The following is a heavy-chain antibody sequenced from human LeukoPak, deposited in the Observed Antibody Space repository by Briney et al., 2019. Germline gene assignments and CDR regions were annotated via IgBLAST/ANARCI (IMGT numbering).Heavy chain of an antibody. V-gene: IGHV3-66*01. CDR3: ARVVVGSSDKDAFDI. D-gene: IGHD2-2*01. J-gene: IGHJ3*02. CDR2: IYADGTT. CDR1: GFTVSTNY. Sequence: GGSLRLSCAATGFTVSTNYMSWVRQAPGKALEWVSIIYADGTTYYADSMKGTFTISRDNSKNTLYLQMNSLRAEDTAVYYCARVVVGSSDKDAFDIWGQGTMVTVSP.